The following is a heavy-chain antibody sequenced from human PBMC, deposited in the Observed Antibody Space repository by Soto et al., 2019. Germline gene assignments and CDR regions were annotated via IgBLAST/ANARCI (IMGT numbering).Heavy chain of an antibody. V-gene: IGHV4-34*01. CDR3: ARAASPRVYYYYGMDV. Sequence: SETLSLTCAVYGGSFSGYYLSWIRQPPGKGLEWIGEVNHSGSTNYNPSLKSRVTISVDTSKNQFSLKLSSVTAADTAVYYCARAASPRVYYYYGMDVWGQGTTVTVYS. J-gene: IGHJ6*02. CDR2: VNHSGST. CDR1: GGSFSGYY.